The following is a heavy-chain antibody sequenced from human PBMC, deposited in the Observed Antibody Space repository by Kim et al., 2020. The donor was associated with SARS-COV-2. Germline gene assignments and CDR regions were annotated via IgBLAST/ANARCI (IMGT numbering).Heavy chain of an antibody. D-gene: IGHD3-22*01. Sequence: GGSLRLSCAASGFTFSSYGMNWVRQAPGKGLEWVSSISSSSSYIYYADSVKGRFTISRDNAKNSLYLQMNSLRAEDTAVYYCARDRRDDITMIVVVNYYYGMDVWGQGTTVTVSS. CDR1: GFTFSSYG. J-gene: IGHJ6*02. CDR2: ISSSSSYI. CDR3: ARDRRDDITMIVVVNYYYGMDV. V-gene: IGHV3-21*01.